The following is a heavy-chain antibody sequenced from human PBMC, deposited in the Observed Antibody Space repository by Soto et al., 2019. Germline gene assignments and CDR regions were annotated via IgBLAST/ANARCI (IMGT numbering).Heavy chain of an antibody. CDR1: GYTFTSYA. CDR2: INAGNGNT. CDR3: ARGLRGGDADWFDP. Sequence: QVQLVQSGAEVKKPGASVKVSCKASGYTFTSYAMHWVRQAPGQRLEWMGWINAGNGNTKYSQKFQGRVTITRDTAASTASMELSSLRSEDTAAYYCARGLRGGDADWFDPWGQGTLVTVSS. V-gene: IGHV1-3*01. J-gene: IGHJ5*02. D-gene: IGHD2-21*02.